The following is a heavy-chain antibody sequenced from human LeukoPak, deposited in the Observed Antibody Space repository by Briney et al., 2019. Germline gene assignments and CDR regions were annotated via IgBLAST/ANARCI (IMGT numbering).Heavy chain of an antibody. V-gene: IGHV4-30-2*01. CDR3: ARNYYGDFDY. D-gene: IGHD4-17*01. J-gene: IGHJ4*02. CDR1: GGSISSGGYS. CDR2: IYHSEST. Sequence: SQTLSLTCAVSGGSISSGGYSWSWIRQPPGKGLEWIGYIYHSESTYYNPSLKSRVTISVDRSKNQFSLKLSSVTAADTAVYYCARNYYGDFDYWGQGTLVTVSS.